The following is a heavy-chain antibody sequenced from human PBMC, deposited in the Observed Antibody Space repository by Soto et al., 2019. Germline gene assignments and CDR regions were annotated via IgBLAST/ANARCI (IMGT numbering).Heavy chain of an antibody. CDR2: IYYSGST. V-gene: IGHV4-61*08. J-gene: IGHJ2*01. Sequence: QVQLQESGPGLVKPSETLSLTCTVSVSGGSVSTGVHYWSWIRQPPGKGLEWIGYIYYSGSTNYTPSLKSRVTISVDTSKNQFSLKPTSVTAADTAVYYCARGYYTSWYWFDRWGRGTLVTVSS. CDR1: GGSVSTGVHY. CDR3: ARGYYTSWYWFDR. D-gene: IGHD6-13*01.